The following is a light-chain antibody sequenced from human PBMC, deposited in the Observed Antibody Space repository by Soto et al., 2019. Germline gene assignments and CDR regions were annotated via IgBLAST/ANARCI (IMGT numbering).Light chain of an antibody. V-gene: IGKV2-28*01. J-gene: IGKJ5*01. CDR2: LTS. CDR3: MHVLLRPIT. CDR1: QSLLHSNGYTF. Sequence: AISQTTHSLPVNPGEPASISCRSSQSLLHSNGYTFLHWYLQKPGQSPQLLIYLTSNRASGVPDRFSGSGSGTDFTLKISRVEAEDVGVYYCMHVLLRPITFGQGTRLDIK.